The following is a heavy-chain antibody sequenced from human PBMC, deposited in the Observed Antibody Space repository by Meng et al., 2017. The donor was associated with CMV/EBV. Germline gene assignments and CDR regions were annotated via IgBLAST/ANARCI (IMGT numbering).Heavy chain of an antibody. J-gene: IGHJ4*02. CDR2: IYHSGST. CDR1: GYSISSGYY. D-gene: IGHD7-27*01. Sequence: LRLSCTVSGYSISSGYYWGWIRQPPGKGLEWIGSIYHSGSTYYNPSLKSRVTISVDTSKNQFSLKLSSVTAADTAVYYCATENFSPGDHRLFDYWGQGTLVTVSS. CDR3: ATENFSPGDHRLFDY. V-gene: IGHV4-38-2*02.